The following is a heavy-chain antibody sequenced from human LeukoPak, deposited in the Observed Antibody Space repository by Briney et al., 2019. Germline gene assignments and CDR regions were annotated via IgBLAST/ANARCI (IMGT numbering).Heavy chain of an antibody. CDR1: GGSFSGYY. Sequence: SETLSLTCAVYGGSFSGYYWSWIRQPPGKGLEWIGEINHSGSTNYNPSLKSRVTISVDTSKNQFSLKLSSVTAADTAVYYCQYYYDSSGYSGGDYWGQGTLVTVSS. CDR3: QYYYDSSGYSGGDY. V-gene: IGHV4-34*03. J-gene: IGHJ4*02. CDR2: INHSGST. D-gene: IGHD3-22*01.